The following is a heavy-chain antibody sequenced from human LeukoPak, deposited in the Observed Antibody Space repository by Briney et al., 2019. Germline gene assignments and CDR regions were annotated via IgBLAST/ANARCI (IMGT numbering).Heavy chain of an antibody. J-gene: IGHJ4*02. V-gene: IGHV1-69*04. D-gene: IGHD4-17*01. CDR1: GGTFSSYA. CDR2: IIPILGIA. Sequence: SVKVSFKASGGTFSSYAISWVRQAPGQGLEWMGRIIPILGIANYAQKFQGRVTITADKSTSTAYMELSSLRSEDTAVYYCARDLSPTVIDYWGQGTLVTVSS. CDR3: ARDLSPTVIDY.